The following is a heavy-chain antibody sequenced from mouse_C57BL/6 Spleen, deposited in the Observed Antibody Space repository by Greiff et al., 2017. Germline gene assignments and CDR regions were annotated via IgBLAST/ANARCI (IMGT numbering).Heavy chain of an antibody. V-gene: IGHV1-80*01. Sequence: VQLQQSGAELVKPGASVKISCKASGYAFSSYWMNWVKQRPGKGLEWIGQIYPGDGDTNYNGKFKGKATLTADKSSSTAYMQLSSLTSEDSAVYFCARGDYYGSSYYARDYWGQGTSVTVSS. CDR2: IYPGDGDT. D-gene: IGHD1-1*01. CDR1: GYAFSSYW. J-gene: IGHJ4*01. CDR3: ARGDYYGSSYYARDY.